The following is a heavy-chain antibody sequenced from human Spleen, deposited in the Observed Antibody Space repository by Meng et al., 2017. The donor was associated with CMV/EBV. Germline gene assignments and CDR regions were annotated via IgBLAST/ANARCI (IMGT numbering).Heavy chain of an antibody. CDR3: ARDYYDSGAYYYTEEYYHGLDV. V-gene: IGHV6-1*01. D-gene: IGHD3-22*01. CDR2: TYYRSKWYD. J-gene: IGHJ6*02. Sequence: QTLSLTCAISGDSVSSNSAAWNWIRQSPSRGLEWLGRTYYRSKWYDDYAMAVKSRITINPDTSKNQFSLQLNSVTPEDTAVYYCARDYYDSGAYYYTEEYYHGLDVWGQGTTVTVSS. CDR1: GDSVSSNSAA.